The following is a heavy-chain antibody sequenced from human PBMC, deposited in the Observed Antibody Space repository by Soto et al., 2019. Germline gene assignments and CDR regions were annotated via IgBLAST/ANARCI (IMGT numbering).Heavy chain of an antibody. CDR2: IYYSGST. D-gene: IGHD3-10*01. J-gene: IGHJ5*02. Sequence: PSETLSLTCTVSGGSISSYYWSWIRQPPGKGLEWIGYIYYSGSTNYNPSLKSRVTISVDTSKNQFSLKLSSVTAADTAVYYCARLGDRGVPGPDPWGQGTLVTVSS. CDR3: ARLGDRGVPGPDP. CDR1: GGSISSYY. V-gene: IGHV4-59*08.